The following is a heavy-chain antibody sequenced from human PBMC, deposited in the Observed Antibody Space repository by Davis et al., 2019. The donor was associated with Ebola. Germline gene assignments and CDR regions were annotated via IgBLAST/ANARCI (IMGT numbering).Heavy chain of an antibody. CDR2: IYYNGET. CDR1: GGSINTYY. V-gene: IGHV4-59*01. CDR3: ARYSPPDPRGGRYFDC. D-gene: IGHD3-16*01. J-gene: IGHJ4*02. Sequence: MPSETLSLTCTVSGGSINTYYWSLIRQPPGKGLEWVGWIYYNGETKYNPSLEGRVTMSVDTSKNHFSLNLRSVTAADSAVYYCARYSPPDPRGGRYFDCWGQGALVTVSS.